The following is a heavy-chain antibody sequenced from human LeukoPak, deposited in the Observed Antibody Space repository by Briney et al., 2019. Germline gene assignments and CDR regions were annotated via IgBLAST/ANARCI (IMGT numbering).Heavy chain of an antibody. V-gene: IGHV5-51*01. CDR3: ARESIAAAGNDYYGMDV. D-gene: IGHD6-13*01. CDR2: IYPGDSDT. CDR1: GYSFTSYW. J-gene: IGHJ6*02. Sequence: GESLKISCKGSGYSFTSYWIGWVRPMPGKGLEWMGIIYPGDSDTRYSPSFQGQVTISADKSISTAYLQWSSLNASDTAMYYCARESIAAAGNDYYGMDVWGQGTTVTVSS.